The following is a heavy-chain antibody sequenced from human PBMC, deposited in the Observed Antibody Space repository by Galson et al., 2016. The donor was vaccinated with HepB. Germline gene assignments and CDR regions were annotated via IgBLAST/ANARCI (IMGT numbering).Heavy chain of an antibody. CDR3: AKCGSGYWYFDL. Sequence: SLRLSCAASGFTFSKYALSWVRQAPGKGLEWVSAITGGGGSTYYADSVKGRFTISRDNSKNTLYLQMNSLRAEDTAVYYCAKCGSGYWYFDLWGRGTLVTVSS. V-gene: IGHV3-23*01. CDR1: GFTFSKYA. D-gene: IGHD3-10*01. J-gene: IGHJ2*01. CDR2: ITGGGGST.